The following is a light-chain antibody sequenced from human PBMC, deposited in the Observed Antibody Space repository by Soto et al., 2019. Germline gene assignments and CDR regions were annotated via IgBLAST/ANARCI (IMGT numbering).Light chain of an antibody. CDR3: QQYNNWWT. CDR1: QSVSSN. CDR2: GAS. J-gene: IGKJ1*01. Sequence: EIVMTQSPATLSLSPGEIATISRRASQSVSSNLAWYQQKPGQDPRLLIYGASTRATGIQARFSGSGSGTEFTLTISSLQSEDFAVYYCQQYNNWWTFGQGTKVDIK. V-gene: IGKV3-15*01.